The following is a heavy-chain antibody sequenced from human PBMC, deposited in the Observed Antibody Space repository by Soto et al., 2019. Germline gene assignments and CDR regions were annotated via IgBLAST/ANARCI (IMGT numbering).Heavy chain of an antibody. CDR2: INSDESNT. CDR3: ARSKATFGKNWFDP. V-gene: IGHV3-74*01. Sequence: GGSLRLSCAASGFSISSYWMHWVRQAPGKGLVWVSRINSDESNTDYADSVKGRFTISRDNAKNTLYLQMNSLRAEDTALYYCARSKATFGKNWFDPWGQGTLVTVSS. J-gene: IGHJ5*02. D-gene: IGHD3-16*01. CDR1: GFSISSYW.